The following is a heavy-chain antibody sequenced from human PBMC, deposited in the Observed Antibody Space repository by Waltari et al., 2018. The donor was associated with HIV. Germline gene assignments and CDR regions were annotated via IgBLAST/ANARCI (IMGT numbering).Heavy chain of an antibody. Sequence: EVQLVESGGIVVQPGGSLRLSFAASGFTFNNYAMHWVRQSPGKGLEWVSLINWGGTSTYYADSVQGRFTIARDNSKNSLYLQMNSLRPDDTALYFCGKGDSSGYVDSWGRGTLVTVSS. CDR1: GFTFNNYA. CDR3: GKGDSSGYVDS. D-gene: IGHD3-22*01. J-gene: IGHJ4*02. CDR2: INWGGTST. V-gene: IGHV3-43D*04.